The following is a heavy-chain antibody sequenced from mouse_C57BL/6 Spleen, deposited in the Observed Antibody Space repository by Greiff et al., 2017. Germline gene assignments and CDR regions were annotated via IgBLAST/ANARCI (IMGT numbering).Heavy chain of an antibody. CDR2: VHPYNDDT. V-gene: IGHV1-47*01. CDR1: GYTFTTYS. D-gene: IGHD3-3*01. CDR3: ARGGDDWAVAV. J-gene: IGHJ1*03. Sequence: VQLVESGAELVKPGASVKMSCKASGYTFTTYSIEWMKQNHGKSLEWIGNVHPYNDDTKYNEKFKGKAPLTVEKSSSTVYLELSRLTSVDAAVYNCARGGDDWAVAVWGTGATVTVAS.